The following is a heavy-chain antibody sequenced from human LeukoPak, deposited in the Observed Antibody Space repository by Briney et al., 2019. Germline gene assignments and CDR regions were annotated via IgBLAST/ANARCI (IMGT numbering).Heavy chain of an antibody. D-gene: IGHD4-11*01. J-gene: IGHJ6*02. CDR2: ISGGATST. Sequence: GGSLRLSCAAAGFTFSNYAMSWVRQAPGKGLEWVSSISGGATSTYYADSVKGRFTISRDNSKNTLYLQMNSLRAEDTAVYYCAKRGTVTTYGMDVWGQGTTVTVSS. CDR1: GFTFSNYA. CDR3: AKRGTVTTYGMDV. V-gene: IGHV3-23*01.